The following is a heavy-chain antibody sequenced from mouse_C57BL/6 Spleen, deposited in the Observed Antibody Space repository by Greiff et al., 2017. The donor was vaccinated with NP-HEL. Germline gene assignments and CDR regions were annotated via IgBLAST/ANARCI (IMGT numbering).Heavy chain of an antibody. J-gene: IGHJ2*01. V-gene: IGHV1-55*01. D-gene: IGHD1-1*01. CDR3: ARENYGSSHD. CDR2: IYPGSGST. CDR1: GYTFTSYW. Sequence: QVQLQQPGAELVKPGASVKMSCKASGYTFTSYWITWVKQRPGQGLAWIGDIYPGSGSTNYNEKFKSKATLTVDTSSSTAYMQLSSLTSEDSAVYYCARENYGSSHDWGQGTTLTVSS.